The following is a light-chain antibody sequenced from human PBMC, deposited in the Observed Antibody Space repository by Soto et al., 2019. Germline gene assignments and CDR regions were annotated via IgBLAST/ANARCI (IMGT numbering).Light chain of an antibody. Sequence: QSVLTQPASVSGSPGQSITISCTGTSSDVGSHNLVSWYQQHPGQAPKLMIYEVSKRPLGVSARFSASKSGNTASLTISGLQAEDAADYYCCSYGGSMAVFGGGTQLTVL. CDR1: SSDVGSHNL. J-gene: IGLJ7*01. CDR3: CSYGGSMAV. V-gene: IGLV2-23*02. CDR2: EVS.